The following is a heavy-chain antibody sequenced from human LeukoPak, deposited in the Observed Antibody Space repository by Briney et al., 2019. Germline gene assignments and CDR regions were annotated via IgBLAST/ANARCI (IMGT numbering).Heavy chain of an antibody. D-gene: IGHD1-26*01. CDR1: GFSFENYN. CDR2: INVITGYI. V-gene: IGHV3-21*01. Sequence: GGSLRLSCAASGFSFENYNMNWVRQAPGKGLEWVAYINVITGYIYYADSLKGRFTISRDNAKKSLFLEMNSLRAEDTAVYYCARDLLGWELHYFDYWGQGTLVTVSS. CDR3: ARDLLGWELHYFDY. J-gene: IGHJ4*02.